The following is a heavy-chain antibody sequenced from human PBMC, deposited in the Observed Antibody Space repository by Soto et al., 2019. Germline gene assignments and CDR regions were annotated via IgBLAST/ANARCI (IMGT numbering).Heavy chain of an antibody. D-gene: IGHD5-12*01. CDR1: GYTFTTYG. Sequence: ASVKVSCKTSGYTFTTYGISWVRQAPGQGLEWMGWIGLYKDNRNYEQKFQGRVTMTTDTSTNTAYMELRSLSSDDTAVYYCARGDIVAIFGMDVWGQGTTVTVSS. CDR3: ARGDIVAIFGMDV. CDR2: IGLYKDNR. J-gene: IGHJ6*02. V-gene: IGHV1-18*04.